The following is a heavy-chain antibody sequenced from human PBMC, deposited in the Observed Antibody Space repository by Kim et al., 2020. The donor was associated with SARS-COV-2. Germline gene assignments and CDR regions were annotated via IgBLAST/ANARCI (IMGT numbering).Heavy chain of an antibody. V-gene: IGHV3-66*01. CDR3: GGWSRPVHY. J-gene: IGHJ4*02. D-gene: IGHD6-19*01. CDR2: GNT. Sequence: GNTFYPDSVKGRFTISRDNSKNTLHLQRNSLRADDTAVYYCGGWSRPVHYWGQGTVVTVSS.